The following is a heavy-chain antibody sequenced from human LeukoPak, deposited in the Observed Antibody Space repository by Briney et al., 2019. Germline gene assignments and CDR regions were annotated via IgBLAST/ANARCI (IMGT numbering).Heavy chain of an antibody. J-gene: IGHJ5*02. CDR3: ARDPGILGAQFDR. Sequence: SETLSLTCTVSGDFFSSSSYYWGWIRQPPGKGLEWIGSIYYSGNTYYNPSLKSRVTISVDTSKNQFSLKLSSVTAADTAVYYCARDPGILGAQFDRWGQGTLVTVSS. CDR1: GDFFSSSSYY. D-gene: IGHD1-26*01. CDR2: IYYSGNT. V-gene: IGHV4-39*07.